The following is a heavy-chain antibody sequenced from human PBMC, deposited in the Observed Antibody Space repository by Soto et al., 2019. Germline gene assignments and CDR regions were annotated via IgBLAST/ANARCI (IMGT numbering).Heavy chain of an antibody. Sequence: GPGPVPPSETLSLTCSVSGDSISTVDYFWAWIRQPPGQALEYIGYIYKSTTTYYNPSFESRVAISLDTSKSHFSLNVTSVTAADTAVYFCARGRYCLTGRCFPNWFDSWGQGTLVTVSS. CDR3: ARGRYCLTGRCFPNWFDS. J-gene: IGHJ5*01. V-gene: IGHV4-30-4*01. CDR2: IYKSTTT. D-gene: IGHD2-15*01. CDR1: GDSISTVDYF.